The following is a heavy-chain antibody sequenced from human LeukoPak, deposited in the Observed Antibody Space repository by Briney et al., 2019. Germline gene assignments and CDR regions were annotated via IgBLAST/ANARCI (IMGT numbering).Heavy chain of an antibody. CDR1: GFTVSRNY. Sequence: PGGSLRLSCAASGFTVSRNYMSWVRQAPGKGLEWVSVIYSGGSTYYADSVKGRFTISRDNAKNSLYLQMDSLRAEDTALYHCARVVGATLYYFDYWGQGTLVTVSS. V-gene: IGHV3-53*01. J-gene: IGHJ4*02. CDR2: IYSGGST. D-gene: IGHD1-26*01. CDR3: ARVVGATLYYFDY.